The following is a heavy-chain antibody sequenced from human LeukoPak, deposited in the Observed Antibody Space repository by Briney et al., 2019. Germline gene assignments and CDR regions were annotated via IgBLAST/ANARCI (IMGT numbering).Heavy chain of an antibody. J-gene: IGHJ4*02. CDR1: GGTFSSYA. D-gene: IGHD3-10*01. Sequence: SVKVSCTASGGTFSSYAISWVRQAPGQGLEWMGRIIPIFGTANYAQKFQSRVTITTDESTSTAYVELSRLRSENTAVYYCARIGSQNSSPFDYWGQGTLVTVSS. CDR3: ARIGSQNSSPFDY. CDR2: IIPIFGTA. V-gene: IGHV1-69*05.